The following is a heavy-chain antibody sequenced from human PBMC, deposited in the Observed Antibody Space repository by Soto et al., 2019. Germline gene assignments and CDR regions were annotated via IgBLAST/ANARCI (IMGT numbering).Heavy chain of an antibody. D-gene: IGHD3-22*01. V-gene: IGHV4-30-4*01. CDR1: ARSISSGDYY. CDR3: ARCAYYDDSSGYSQFDY. Sequence: PSQTLSPTCTLSARSISSGDYYWSWIRQPPGKGLKWIGHICYSGSSYYNASLKSRLTISVDTSKNQFSLKLSSVTASDTAVYYCARCAYYDDSSGYSQFDYWGQGTLVTVSS. CDR2: ICYSGSS. J-gene: IGHJ4*02.